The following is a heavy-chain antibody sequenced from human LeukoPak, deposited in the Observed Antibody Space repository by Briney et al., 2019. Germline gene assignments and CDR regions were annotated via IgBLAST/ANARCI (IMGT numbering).Heavy chain of an antibody. CDR2: IFYSGST. CDR3: ARLNHCRTTSCYCVDP. Sequence: PSETLSLTCNVDSGSISSGDYYWSWIRQPPGKGLERFGYIFYSGSTYHNPSLKCRFTQSVDTSKSQYSLKLRSVTAADTAGYYCARLNHCRTTSCYCVDPWGQGTLVTVSS. V-gene: IGHV4-30-4*08. D-gene: IGHD2-2*01. J-gene: IGHJ5*02. CDR1: SGSISSGDYY.